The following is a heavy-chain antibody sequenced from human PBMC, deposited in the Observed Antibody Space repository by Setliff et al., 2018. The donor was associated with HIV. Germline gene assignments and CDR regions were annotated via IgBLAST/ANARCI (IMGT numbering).Heavy chain of an antibody. V-gene: IGHV4-38-2*01. CDR1: GFSISSGFF. Sequence: SETLSLTCAVSGFSISSGFFWGWVRQPPGKGLEWIGSIYHSGNTYYMPSLQSRVTISVDMSKNQFSLNLNSVTAADTAVYYCARGQGCGGGCHYAFEMWGQGTMVTVSS. CDR2: IYHSGNT. CDR3: ARGQGCGGGCHYAFEM. J-gene: IGHJ3*02. D-gene: IGHD2-21*02.